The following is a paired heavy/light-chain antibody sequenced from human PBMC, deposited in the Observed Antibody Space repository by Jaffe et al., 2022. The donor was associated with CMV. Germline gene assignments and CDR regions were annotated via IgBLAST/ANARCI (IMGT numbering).Light chain of an antibody. CDR2: FDS. Sequence: SYVLTQPPSVSVAPGKTARITCGGNKIGSENVHWYQQKPGQAPVLVIYFDSDRPSGIPERFSGSNSGNTATLTISRVEAGDEADYYCQVWDSSSDHRVFGGGTKLTVL. J-gene: IGLJ2*01. V-gene: IGLV3-21*04. CDR3: QVWDSSSDHRV. CDR1: KIGSEN.
Heavy chain of an antibody. J-gene: IGHJ4*02. CDR1: GFPFSSYS. Sequence: EVQLVESGGGVVQPGGSLRLSCAASGFPFSSYSLNWVRQAPGKGLEWVSYIGYSSRAVHYADSVKGRFTISRDNAKNSLYLQMNSLRDEDTAVYYCARDRSGATVVTPMDYWGQGTLVTVSS. CDR3: ARDRSGATVVTPMDY. D-gene: IGHD2-21*02. V-gene: IGHV3-48*02. CDR2: IGYSSRAV.